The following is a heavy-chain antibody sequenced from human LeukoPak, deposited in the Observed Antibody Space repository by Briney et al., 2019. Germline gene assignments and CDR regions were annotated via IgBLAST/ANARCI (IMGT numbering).Heavy chain of an antibody. D-gene: IGHD6-19*01. Sequence: GESLKISCKVSGYSFTSYWIGWGRQMPGKGREWMGIIFPADSDTRYSPSFQGQVTISADKSISTAYLQWSSLRASDTAMYYCTRQGSSGPSWGQGTLVTVSS. CDR1: GYSFTSYW. CDR3: TRQGSSGPS. J-gene: IGHJ5*02. V-gene: IGHV5-51*01. CDR2: IFPADSDT.